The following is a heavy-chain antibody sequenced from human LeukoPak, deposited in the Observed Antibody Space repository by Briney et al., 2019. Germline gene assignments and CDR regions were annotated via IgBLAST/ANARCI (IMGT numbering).Heavy chain of an antibody. CDR1: GGSISSSSYY. Sequence: SETLSLTCTVSGGSISSSSYYWGWIRQPPGKGLEWIAYINYSGSTNYNPSLKSRVTISVDTSKNQFSLKLSSVTAADTAVYYCARATVVVLDYWGQGTLVTVSS. CDR2: INYSGST. CDR3: ARATVVVLDY. J-gene: IGHJ4*02. D-gene: IGHD4-23*01. V-gene: IGHV4-61*05.